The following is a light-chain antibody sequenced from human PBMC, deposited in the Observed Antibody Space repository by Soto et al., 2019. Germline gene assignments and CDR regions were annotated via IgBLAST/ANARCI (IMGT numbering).Light chain of an antibody. V-gene: IGKV3-11*01. CDR1: QSVRSY. Sequence: EIVLTQSPATLSLSPGERATLSCRASQSVRSYLAWYQHKHGQAPRLLIYDASNRATGIPARFSGSGSGTDFTLTISSLEPEDFAVYYCQQVKSYPRTFGGGTKVEIK. J-gene: IGKJ4*01. CDR3: QQVKSYPRT. CDR2: DAS.